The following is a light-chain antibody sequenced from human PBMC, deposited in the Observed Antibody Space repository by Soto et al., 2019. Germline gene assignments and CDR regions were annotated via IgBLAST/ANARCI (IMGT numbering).Light chain of an antibody. V-gene: IGKV2D-29*01. CDR2: EVS. CDR3: MQAIELPLT. Sequence: DILMTQAPLSLSVTTGQPASITCKSSPTLVNSDGKTFLYWYVQKPGQPPQLLMAEVSNRFSGVPDRFSGGGSVTDFTLKISRVEAEDVGIYYCMQAIELPLTFGGGTKVEIK. J-gene: IGKJ4*01. CDR1: PTLVNSDGKTF.